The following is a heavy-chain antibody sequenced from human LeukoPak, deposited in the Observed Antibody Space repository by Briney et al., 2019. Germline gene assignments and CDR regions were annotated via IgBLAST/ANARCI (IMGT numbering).Heavy chain of an antibody. V-gene: IGHV4-59*11. D-gene: IGHD2-21*02. CDR1: GGSISSHY. CDR3: ARGGHRLKEF. CDR2: IYYSGST. J-gene: IGHJ4*02. Sequence: SETLSLTCTVSGGSISSHYWSWIRQPPGKGLEWIGYIYYSGSTNYNPSLKSRVTISVDTSKNQFSLKLSSVTAADTAVYFCARGGHRLKEFWGQGTLVTVSS.